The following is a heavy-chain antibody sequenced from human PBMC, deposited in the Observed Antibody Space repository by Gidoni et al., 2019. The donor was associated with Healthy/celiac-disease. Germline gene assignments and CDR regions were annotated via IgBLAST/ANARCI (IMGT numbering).Heavy chain of an antibody. CDR1: GFTFSSYA. Sequence: QVQLVESGGGVVQPGRSLRLSCAASGFTFSSYAMHWVRQAPGQGLEWVAVISYDGSNKYYADSVNGRFTISRDNSKNTLYLQMNSLRAADTAVYYCARGLTGYCSSTSCSPSYYYYGMDVWGQGTTVTVSS. J-gene: IGHJ6*02. CDR2: ISYDGSNK. D-gene: IGHD2-2*01. CDR3: ARGLTGYCSSTSCSPSYYYYGMDV. V-gene: IGHV3-30-3*01.